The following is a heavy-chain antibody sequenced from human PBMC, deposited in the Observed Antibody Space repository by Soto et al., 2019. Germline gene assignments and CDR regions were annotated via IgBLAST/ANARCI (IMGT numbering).Heavy chain of an antibody. V-gene: IGHV1-18*01. CDR1: GYTFTSDG. CDR2: SRAYNGNT. J-gene: IGHJ4*01. Sequence: ASVKVSCKASGYTFTSDGISWVRQAPGQGLEWMGCSRAYNGNTNYAQKRQGRVTITTATSTSTAYMELRSLRSDDTAVYYCARPSSGTRRPYYFDYWGQ. CDR3: ARPSSGTRRPYYFDY. D-gene: IGHD1-7*01.